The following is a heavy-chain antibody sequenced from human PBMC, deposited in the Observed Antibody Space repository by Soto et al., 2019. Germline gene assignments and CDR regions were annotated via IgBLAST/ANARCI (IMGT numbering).Heavy chain of an antibody. CDR3: ARDISAALGVAGLFDY. V-gene: IGHV1-69*13. CDR2: IIPIFGTA. D-gene: IGHD6-19*01. Sequence: SVKVSCKASGGTFSSYAISWVRQAPGQGLEWMGGIIPIFGTANYAQKFQGRVTITADESTSTAYMELSSLRSEDTAVYYCARDISAALGVAGLFDYWGQGTLVTVSS. CDR1: GGTFSSYA. J-gene: IGHJ4*02.